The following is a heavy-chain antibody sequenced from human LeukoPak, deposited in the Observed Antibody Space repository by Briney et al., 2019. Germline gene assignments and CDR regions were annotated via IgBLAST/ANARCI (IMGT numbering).Heavy chain of an antibody. D-gene: IGHD2-15*01. Sequence: SETLSLTCTVSGGSISSGDYYWSWIRQPPGKGLEWIGYIYYSGSTYYNPSLKSRVTISVDTSKNQFSLKLSSVTAADTAVYYCARVFLGYCSGGSCYHRVPDFDYWGQGTLVTVSS. CDR1: GGSISSGDYY. V-gene: IGHV4-30-4*01. CDR3: ARVFLGYCSGGSCYHRVPDFDY. J-gene: IGHJ4*02. CDR2: IYYSGST.